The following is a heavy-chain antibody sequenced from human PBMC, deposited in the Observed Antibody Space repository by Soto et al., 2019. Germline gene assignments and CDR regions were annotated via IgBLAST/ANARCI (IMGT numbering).Heavy chain of an antibody. Sequence: GGSLRLSCAASGFTFSSYSMNWVRQAPGKGLEWVSSISSSSSYIYYADSVKGRFTISRDNAKNLLYLQMNSLRAEDTAVYYCARGGVLSLVVPAAMHDAGYYYYYYMDVWGKGTTVTVSS. CDR2: ISSSSSYI. J-gene: IGHJ6*03. CDR1: GFTFSSYS. CDR3: ARGGVLSLVVPAAMHDAGYYYYYYMDV. V-gene: IGHV3-21*01. D-gene: IGHD2-2*01.